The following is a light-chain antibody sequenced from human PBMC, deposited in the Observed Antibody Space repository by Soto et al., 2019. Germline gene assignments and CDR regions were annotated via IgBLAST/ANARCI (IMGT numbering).Light chain of an antibody. V-gene: IGKV3-15*01. Sequence: EIVMTQSPATLSVSPGERATLSCRASQSVSSNLAWYQQKPGQAPRLLIYGASTRATGIPARFSGSGSGTEFTLTISSLRSEDFAVYYCQQYNNWSPWTFGQGTKVEIK. CDR1: QSVSSN. CDR3: QQYNNWSPWT. J-gene: IGKJ1*01. CDR2: GAS.